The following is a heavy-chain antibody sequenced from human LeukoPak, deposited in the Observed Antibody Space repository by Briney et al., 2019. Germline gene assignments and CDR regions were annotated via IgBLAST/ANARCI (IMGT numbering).Heavy chain of an antibody. J-gene: IGHJ6*02. CDR3: ARPITIFGVYYYGMDV. V-gene: IGHV1-69*13. Sequence: SVKVSCKASGGTFSSYAISWVRQAPGQGLEWMGGIIPIFGTANYAQKFQGRVTITADESTSTAYMELSSLRSEDTAVYYCARPITIFGVYYYGMDVWGQGTTVTVSS. CDR1: GGTFSSYA. D-gene: IGHD3-3*01. CDR2: IIPIFGTA.